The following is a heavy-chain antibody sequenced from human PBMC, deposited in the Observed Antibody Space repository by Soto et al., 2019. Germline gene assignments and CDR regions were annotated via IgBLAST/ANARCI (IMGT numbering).Heavy chain of an antibody. CDR1: GFTFSSYA. J-gene: IGHJ4*02. CDR3: ASVTRKIQRKYGDYVGGDY. V-gene: IGHV3-30-3*01. D-gene: IGHD4-17*01. Sequence: GGSLRLSCAASGFTFSSYAMHWVRQAPGKGLEWVAVISYDGSNKYYADSVKGRFTISRDNSKNTLYLQMNSLRAEDTAVYYCASVTRKIQRKYGDYVGGDYWGQGNLVTVSS. CDR2: ISYDGSNK.